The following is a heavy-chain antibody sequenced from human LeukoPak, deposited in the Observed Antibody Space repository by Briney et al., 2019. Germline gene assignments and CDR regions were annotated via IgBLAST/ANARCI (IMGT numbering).Heavy chain of an antibody. CDR2: ISWNSGKI. Sequence: GRSLRLSCAASGFTFEDYAMHWVRQTPGKGLEWVSGISWNSGKIGYADSVKGRFTISRDNAKNSLYLQMNSLTAEDTAFYYCAKNISPGSGNGWIDGMDVWGQGTTVTVSS. CDR3: AKNISPGSGNGWIDGMDV. CDR1: GFTFEDYA. J-gene: IGHJ6*02. D-gene: IGHD2-15*01. V-gene: IGHV3-9*01.